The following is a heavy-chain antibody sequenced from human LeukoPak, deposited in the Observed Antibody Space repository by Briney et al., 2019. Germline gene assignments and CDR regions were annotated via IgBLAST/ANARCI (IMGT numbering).Heavy chain of an antibody. Sequence: PSETLSLTCTVSGYSISSGYYWGWIRQPPGKGLEWIGSIYHSGSTYYNPSLKSRVTISVDTSKNQFSLKLSSVTAADTAVYYCARSGFGVFWFDPWGQGTLVTVSS. J-gene: IGHJ5*02. V-gene: IGHV4-38-2*02. CDR2: IYHSGST. D-gene: IGHD3-10*01. CDR3: ARSGFGVFWFDP. CDR1: GYSISSGYY.